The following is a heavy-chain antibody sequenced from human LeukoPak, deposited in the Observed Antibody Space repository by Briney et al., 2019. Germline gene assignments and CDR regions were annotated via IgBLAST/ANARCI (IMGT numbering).Heavy chain of an antibody. CDR2: IYYTGNT. D-gene: IGHD1-26*01. J-gene: IGHJ6*01. CDR3: ARLGRLKSVGANNYYHGMDV. Sequence: SESLSLTWTLSGRSISTYYWTWIPHPPGEGLEYIVYIYYTGNTNYNPSLKSRVTISVDTSKNQFSLKLTSVTAADTAVYYCARLGRLKSVGANNYYHGMDVWGQGTTVTVSS. CDR1: GRSISTYY. V-gene: IGHV4-59*08.